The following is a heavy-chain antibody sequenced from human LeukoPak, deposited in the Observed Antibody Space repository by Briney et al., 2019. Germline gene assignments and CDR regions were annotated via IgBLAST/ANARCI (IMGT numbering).Heavy chain of an antibody. Sequence: HPGRSLRLSCAASGFTFDDYAMHWVRQAPGKGLEWVSAISGSGGSTYYADSVKGRFTISRDNSKNTLYLQMNSLRAEDTAVYYCAKDRKGGPNTYYYDSSGYYPYYFDYWGQGTLVTVSS. J-gene: IGHJ4*02. CDR2: ISGSGGST. CDR3: AKDRKGGPNTYYYDSSGYYPYYFDY. V-gene: IGHV3-23*01. D-gene: IGHD3-22*01. CDR1: GFTFDDYA.